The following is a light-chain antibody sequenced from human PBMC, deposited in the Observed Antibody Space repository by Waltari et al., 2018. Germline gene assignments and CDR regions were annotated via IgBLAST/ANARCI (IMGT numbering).Light chain of an antibody. CDR2: DTS. Sequence: EVVLTQSPVTLSLAAGERATLSCRASESVSNYLAWYQQKPGQSPRPLLFDTSKRATGIPARFSGRGYGTDFTLTINNLEAEDFALYYCQQGSILPLTFGGGTKVEI. V-gene: IGKV3-11*01. CDR1: ESVSNY. CDR3: QQGSILPLT. J-gene: IGKJ4*01.